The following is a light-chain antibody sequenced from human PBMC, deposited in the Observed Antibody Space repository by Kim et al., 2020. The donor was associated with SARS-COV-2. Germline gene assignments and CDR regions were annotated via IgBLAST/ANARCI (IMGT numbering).Light chain of an antibody. CDR3: SSYTSSSTLV. Sequence: QSALTQPASVSGSPGRSITISCTGTSSDVGGYNYVSWYQQHPGKAPKLMIYDVSKRPSGVSNRFSGSKSGNTASLTISGLQAEDEADYYCSSYTSSSTLVFGGGTQLTVL. CDR1: SSDVGGYNY. J-gene: IGLJ2*01. CDR2: DVS. V-gene: IGLV2-14*01.